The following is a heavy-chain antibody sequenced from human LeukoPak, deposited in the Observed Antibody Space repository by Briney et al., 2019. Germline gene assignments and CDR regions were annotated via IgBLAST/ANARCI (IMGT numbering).Heavy chain of an antibody. D-gene: IGHD1-26*01. J-gene: IGHJ4*02. V-gene: IGHV1-46*01. CDR3: ARVRGSYLVFDY. CDR1: GYTFTGYY. Sequence: ASVKVSCKASGYTFTGYYMHWVRQAPGQGLEWMGIINPSGGNTSYAQKFQGRVTMTRDTSTSTVYMELSSLRSEDTAVYYCARVRGSYLVFDYWGQGTLVTVSS. CDR2: INPSGGNT.